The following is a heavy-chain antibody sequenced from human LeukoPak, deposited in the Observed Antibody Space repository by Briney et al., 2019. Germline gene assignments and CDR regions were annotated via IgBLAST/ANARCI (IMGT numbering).Heavy chain of an antibody. CDR3: ASSTPNYYDSSGRFDY. Sequence: SETLSLTCAVYGGSFSGYYWSWNRQPPGKGLEWIGEINHSGSTNYNPSLKSRVTISVDTSKNQLSLKLSSVTAADTAVYYCASSTPNYYDSSGRFDYWGQGTLVTVSS. CDR2: INHSGST. D-gene: IGHD3-22*01. V-gene: IGHV4-34*01. J-gene: IGHJ4*02. CDR1: GGSFSGYY.